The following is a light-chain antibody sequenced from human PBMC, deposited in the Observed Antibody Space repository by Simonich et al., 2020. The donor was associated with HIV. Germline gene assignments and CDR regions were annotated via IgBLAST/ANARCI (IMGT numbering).Light chain of an antibody. CDR2: WAS. J-gene: IGKJ3*01. Sequence: DIVMTQSPDSLAVSLGERATINCKSSQPVLRRSKHKNHLDWYQQKPGQPPKLLIYWASTRESGVPDRFSGSGSGTDFTLTISSLQAEDVAVYYCQQYHSSPCTFGPGTKVDIK. V-gene: IGKV4-1*01. CDR3: QQYHSSPCT. CDR1: QPVLRRSKHKNH.